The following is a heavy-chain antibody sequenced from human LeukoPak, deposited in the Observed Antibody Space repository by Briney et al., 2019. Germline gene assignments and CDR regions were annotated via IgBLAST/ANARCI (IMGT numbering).Heavy chain of an antibody. CDR2: INPTSGGT. Sequence: ASVKVSCKASGYTFTGYYLHWVRQAPGQGLEWMGWINPTSGGTNYAQKFQDRVTMTRDTSISTAYMELSRLRSDTAVYYCARSPHILTGENFDYWGQGTLVTVSS. CDR1: GYTFTGYY. D-gene: IGHD3-9*01. CDR3: ARSPHILTGENFDY. V-gene: IGHV1-2*02. J-gene: IGHJ4*02.